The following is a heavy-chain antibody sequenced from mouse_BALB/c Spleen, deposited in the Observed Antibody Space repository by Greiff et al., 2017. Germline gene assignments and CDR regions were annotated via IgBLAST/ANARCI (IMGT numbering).Heavy chain of an antibody. CDR3: ARTAGYAMDY. D-gene: IGHD3-1*01. J-gene: IGHJ4*01. V-gene: IGHV1-80*01. Sequence: VNVVESGAELVRPGSSVKISCKASGYAFSSYWMNWVKQRPGQGLEWIGQIYPGDGDTNSNGKFKGKATLTADKSSSTAYMQLSSLTSEDSAVYFCARTAGYAMDYWGQGTSVTVSS. CDR1: GYAFSSYW. CDR2: IYPGDGDT.